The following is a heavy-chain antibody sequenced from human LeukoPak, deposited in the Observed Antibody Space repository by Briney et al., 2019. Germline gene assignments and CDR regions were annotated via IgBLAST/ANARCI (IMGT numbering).Heavy chain of an antibody. V-gene: IGHV3-23*01. CDR3: AKGKWLVSGPFDY. J-gene: IGHJ4*02. Sequence: GGSLRLSCAAAGFAFSDCYMSWSRQAPGKGLEWVSAISGSGGSTYYADSVKGRFTISRDNFKNTLYLQMNSLRAEDTAVYYCAKGKWLVSGPFDYWGQGTLVTVSS. CDR2: ISGSGGST. CDR1: GFAFSDCY. D-gene: IGHD6-19*01.